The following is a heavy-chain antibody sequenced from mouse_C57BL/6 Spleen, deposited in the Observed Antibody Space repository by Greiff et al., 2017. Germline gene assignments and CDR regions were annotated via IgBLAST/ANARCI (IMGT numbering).Heavy chain of an antibody. CDR2: FYPGSGSI. Sequence: QVHVKQSGAELVKPGASVKLSCKASGYTFTEYTIHWVKQRSGQGLEWIGWFYPGSGSIKYNEKFKDKATLTADKSSSTVYMELSRLTSEDSAVYFCARHEEGRYGTTGFDYWGQGTTLTVSS. V-gene: IGHV1-62-2*01. CDR3: ARHEEGRYGTTGFDY. J-gene: IGHJ2*01. CDR1: GYTFTEYT. D-gene: IGHD1-1*01.